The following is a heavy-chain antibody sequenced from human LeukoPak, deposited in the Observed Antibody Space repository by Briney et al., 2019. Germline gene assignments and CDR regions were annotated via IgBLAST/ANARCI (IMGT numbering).Heavy chain of an antibody. V-gene: IGHV3-7*03. CDR2: IKPDGSEK. CDR3: ASCGESSYYYGMDV. CDR1: GFTLSSYA. D-gene: IGHD3-10*01. J-gene: IGHJ6*02. Sequence: QSGGSLRLSCSASGFTLSSYAMSWVRQGPGKGLEWVANIKPDGSEKYYMDSLKGRFTISRDNAKNSLYLQMNTLRAEDTAVYYCASCGESSYYYGMDVWGQGTTVTVSS.